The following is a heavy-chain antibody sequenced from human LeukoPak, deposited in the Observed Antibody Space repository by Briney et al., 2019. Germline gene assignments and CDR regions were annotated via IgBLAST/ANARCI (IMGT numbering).Heavy chain of an antibody. CDR3: ARETRFCGGDCYDN. Sequence: HPGGSLRLSCAASGFTFSSYWMSWVRQAPGKGLEWVANIKQDGSEKYYVDSVKGRFTISRDNTKNTLYLQMNSLRAEDTAVYYCARETRFCGGDCYDNWGQGTLVTVSS. CDR1: GFTFSSYW. D-gene: IGHD2-21*02. V-gene: IGHV3-7*01. CDR2: IKQDGSEK. J-gene: IGHJ4*02.